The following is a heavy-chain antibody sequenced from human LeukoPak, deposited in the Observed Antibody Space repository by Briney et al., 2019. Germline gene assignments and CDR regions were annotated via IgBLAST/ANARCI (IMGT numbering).Heavy chain of an antibody. CDR3: ARVFSGSYLRYFDY. D-gene: IGHD1-26*01. J-gene: IGHJ4*02. Sequence: PSGTLSLTCAVSGGSISSSHWWSWVRQPPGKGLEWIGEIYHSGSTNYNPSLKSRVTISVDTSKNQFSLKLSSVTAADTAVYYCARVFSGSYLRYFDYWGQGTLVTVSS. V-gene: IGHV4-4*02. CDR2: IYHSGST. CDR1: GGSISSSHW.